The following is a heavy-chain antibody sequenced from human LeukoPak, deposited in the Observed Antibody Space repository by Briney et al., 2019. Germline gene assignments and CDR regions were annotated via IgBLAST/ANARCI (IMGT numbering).Heavy chain of an antibody. V-gene: IGHV3-23*01. D-gene: IGHD3-10*01. CDR2: INNGAGDT. Sequence: GGSLRLSCQASGFIFTDYAMSWVRQAPGKGLEWVSSINNGAGDTFFADSVKGRFTISRDDSRGMVYLQMNSLTAEDTAVYYCARSGLATCHYWGQGTLVTVSS. CDR1: GFIFTDYA. CDR3: ARSGLATCHY. J-gene: IGHJ4*02.